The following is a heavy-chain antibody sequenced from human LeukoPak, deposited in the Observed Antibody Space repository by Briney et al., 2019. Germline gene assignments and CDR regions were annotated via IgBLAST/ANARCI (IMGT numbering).Heavy chain of an antibody. V-gene: IGHV3-23*01. J-gene: IGHJ4*02. D-gene: IGHD3-22*01. CDR2: ISGSGGSA. CDR3: ARGLWDYDSSGYPYYFDY. CDR1: GFTFSSYA. Sequence: PGGSLRLSCAASGFTFSSYAMTWVRQAPGKGLEWVSGISGSGGSAFYADSVRGRFTISRDNSKNTLYLQMNSLRAEDTAVYYCARGLWDYDSSGYPYYFDYWGQGTLVTVSS.